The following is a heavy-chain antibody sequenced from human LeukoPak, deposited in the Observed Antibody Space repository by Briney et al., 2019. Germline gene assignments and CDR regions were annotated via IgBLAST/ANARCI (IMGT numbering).Heavy chain of an antibody. Sequence: SETLSLTCTVSGGSISCGSYYWSWIRQPAGKGLEWIGRIYTSGSTYYTPSLKSQVTIPVDTSKNQYSLKLSSVTAADTAVYYGARLAWGRLDYWGQGTLVTVSS. D-gene: IGHD7-27*01. CDR2: IYTSGST. CDR1: GGSISCGSYY. CDR3: ARLAWGRLDY. J-gene: IGHJ4*02. V-gene: IGHV4-61*02.